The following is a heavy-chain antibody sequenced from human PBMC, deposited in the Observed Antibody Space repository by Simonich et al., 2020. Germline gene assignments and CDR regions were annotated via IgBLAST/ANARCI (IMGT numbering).Heavy chain of an antibody. Sequence: QVQLQESGPGLAKPSETLSLTCAVSGYSISSGYYWGWIRQPPGKGLAWIGSIYHSGSTYYNPSLKSRVTISVDTSKNQFSLKLSSVTAADTAVYYCARVGYSNYYYYGMDVWGQGTTVTVSS. CDR3: ARVGYSNYYYYGMDV. V-gene: IGHV4-38-2*01. D-gene: IGHD6-13*01. CDR1: GYSISSGYY. CDR2: IYHSGST. J-gene: IGHJ6*02.